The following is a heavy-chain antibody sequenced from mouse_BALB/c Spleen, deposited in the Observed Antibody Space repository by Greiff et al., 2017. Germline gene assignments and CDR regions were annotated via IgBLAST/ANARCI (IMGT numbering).Heavy chain of an antibody. V-gene: IGHV5-6-4*01. D-gene: IGHD1-1*01. CDR1: GFTFSSYT. Sequence: EVKLQESGGGLVKPGGSLKLSCAASGFTFSSYTMSWVRQTPEKRLEWVATISSGGSYTYYPDSVKGRFTISRDNAKNTLYLQMSSLKSEDTAMYYCTREGTTVSAYWGQGTLVTVSA. J-gene: IGHJ3*01. CDR2: ISSGGSYT. CDR3: TREGTTVSAY.